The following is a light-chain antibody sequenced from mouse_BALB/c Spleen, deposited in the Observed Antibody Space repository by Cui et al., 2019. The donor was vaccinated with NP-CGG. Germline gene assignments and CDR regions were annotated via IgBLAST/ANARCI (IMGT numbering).Light chain of an antibody. CDR2: GTN. Sequence: QAVVTQESALTTSPGETVTLTCRSSTGAVTTSNYANWVQEKPDHVFTGLIGGTNNRVPGVPARFSGSLIGDKAALTITGAQTEDEAIYFCALWYYNHWVFGGGTKLTVL. V-gene: IGLV1*01. CDR1: TGAVTTSNY. J-gene: IGLJ1*01. CDR3: ALWYYNHWV.